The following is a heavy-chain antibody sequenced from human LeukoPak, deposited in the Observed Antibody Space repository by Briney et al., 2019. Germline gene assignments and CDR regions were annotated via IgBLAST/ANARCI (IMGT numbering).Heavy chain of an antibody. V-gene: IGHV5-51*01. CDR2: IYPGDSGT. J-gene: IGHJ4*02. CDR3: ARQDGRALYYFDY. CDR1: GYSFTSYW. Sequence: GESPKISCKASGYSFTSYWIGWVRQMPGKGLEWMGIIYPGDSGTRYSPSFQGQVTISADKSISTAYLQWSSLKASDIALYYCARQDGRALYYFDYWGQGTLVTVSS. D-gene: IGHD5-24*01.